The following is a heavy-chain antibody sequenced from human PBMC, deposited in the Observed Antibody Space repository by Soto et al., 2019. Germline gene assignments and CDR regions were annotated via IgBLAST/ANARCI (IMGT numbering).Heavy chain of an antibody. Sequence: GASGKFSCKTCGYTLTSYAMHWVRQAPGQRLEWMGWINAGDGETKYSKKFQGRLTTTRDTFANTAYMEVSSMRAEDTAIYYCARYHQPSVLDFHYYGADVLGQGTTVTFSS. CDR1: GYTLTSYA. D-gene: IGHD3-3*01. J-gene: IGHJ6*02. CDR2: INAGDGET. CDR3: ARYHQPSVLDFHYYGADV. V-gene: IGHV1-3*01.